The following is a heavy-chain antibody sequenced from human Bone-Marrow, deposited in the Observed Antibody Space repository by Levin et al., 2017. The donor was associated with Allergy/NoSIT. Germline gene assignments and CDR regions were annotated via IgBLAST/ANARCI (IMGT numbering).Heavy chain of an antibody. Sequence: GESLKISCAASGFTFSSYSMNWVRQAPGKGLEWVSSISSSSSYIYYADSVKGRFTISRDNAKNSLYLQMNSLRAEDTAVYYCARVGYCTNGVCYEDYGMDVWGQGTTVTVSS. J-gene: IGHJ6*02. CDR2: ISSSSSYI. CDR1: GFTFSSYS. CDR3: ARVGYCTNGVCYEDYGMDV. V-gene: IGHV3-21*01. D-gene: IGHD2-8*01.